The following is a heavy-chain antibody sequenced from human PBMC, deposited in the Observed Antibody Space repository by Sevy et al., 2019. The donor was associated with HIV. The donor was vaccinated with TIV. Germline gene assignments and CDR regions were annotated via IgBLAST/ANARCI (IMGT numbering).Heavy chain of an antibody. CDR1: GFTFGDYA. CDR3: TRDGRGAYYYYYYGMDV. D-gene: IGHD2-15*01. CDR2: IRSKAYGGTT. V-gene: IGHV3-49*03. J-gene: IGHJ6*02. Sequence: GGSLRLSCTASGFTFGDYAMSWFRQAPGKGLEWVGFIRSKAYGGTTEDAASVKGRFTISRDDSKSIAYLQMNSLKTEDTAVYYCTRDGRGAYYYYYYGMDVWGQGTTVTVSS.